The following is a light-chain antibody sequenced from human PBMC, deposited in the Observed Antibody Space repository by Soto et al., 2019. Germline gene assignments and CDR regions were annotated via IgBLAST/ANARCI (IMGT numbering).Light chain of an antibody. J-gene: IGLJ1*01. Sequence: QSLLTQPPSLSGAPGQRVTISCTGSSSNIGAGYDLHWYRQLPGTAPKLLIYDDNNRPSGVPDRFSGSKSGTSASLAISGLQAEDEADYYCQSYDSSLSGYVFGTGTKVTGL. CDR3: QSYDSSLSGYV. V-gene: IGLV1-40*01. CDR2: DDN. CDR1: SSNIGAGYD.